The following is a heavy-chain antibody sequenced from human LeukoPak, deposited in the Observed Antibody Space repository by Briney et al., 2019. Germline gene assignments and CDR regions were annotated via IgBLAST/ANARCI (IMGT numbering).Heavy chain of an antibody. J-gene: IGHJ6*02. D-gene: IGHD3-22*01. CDR1: GGTFSSYA. V-gene: IGHV1-69*04. CDR3: ARTPMIVGDYYYGMDV. CDR2: INPNSGGT. Sequence: SVKVSCKASGGTFSSYAISWVRQAPGQGLEWMGWINPNSGGTNYAQKFQGRVTITRDTSASTAYMELSSLRSEDTAVYYCARTPMIVGDYYYGMDVWGQGTTVTVSS.